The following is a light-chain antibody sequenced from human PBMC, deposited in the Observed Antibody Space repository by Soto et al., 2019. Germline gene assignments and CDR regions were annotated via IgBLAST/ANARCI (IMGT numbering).Light chain of an antibody. CDR3: QQYENLPT. CDR1: QSISSW. Sequence: RTQSPATLSVSPGERATLSCRANQSISSWLAWYQQKPGRAPKLLIYDASKLEAGVPSRFRGSGSGTDFTFTISRLQPEDIATYYCQQYENLPTFGQGTRLEIK. V-gene: IGKV1-33*01. CDR2: DAS. J-gene: IGKJ5*01.